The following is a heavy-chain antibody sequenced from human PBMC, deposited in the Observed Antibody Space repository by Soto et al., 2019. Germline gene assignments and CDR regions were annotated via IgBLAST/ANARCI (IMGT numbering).Heavy chain of an antibody. Sequence: PSETLSLTCSVSGGSITSGGYYWSWIRQHPGKGLEWIGYIYYSGSTYYNPSLKSRVTISVDTSKNQFSLKLSSVTAADTAVYFCARENPSMALDYWGQGTLVTVSS. CDR3: ARENPSMALDY. CDR1: GGSITSGGYY. CDR2: IYYSGST. J-gene: IGHJ4*02. V-gene: IGHV4-31*03.